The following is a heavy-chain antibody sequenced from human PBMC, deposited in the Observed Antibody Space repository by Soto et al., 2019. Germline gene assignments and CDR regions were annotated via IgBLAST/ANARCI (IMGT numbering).Heavy chain of an antibody. CDR2: MNPDGSQE. V-gene: IGHV3-7*03. CDR3: ASGGWETPI. J-gene: IGHJ4*02. CDR1: GFTLTTYW. D-gene: IGHD1-26*01. Sequence: GGSLRLSCAASGFTLTTYWMTWVRQAPGQGLEWVATMNPDGSQEYYVDSVKGRFTVSRDNAKKSLYLQMNSLRDEDTAVYYCASGGWETPIWGQGTPVTVSS.